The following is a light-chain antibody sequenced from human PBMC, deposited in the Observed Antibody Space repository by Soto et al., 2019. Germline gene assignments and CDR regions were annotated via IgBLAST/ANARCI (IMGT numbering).Light chain of an antibody. CDR2: TNN. Sequence: QAVLTQPPSVSAAPGQKVTISCSGSSSNIGNNYVSWYQQLPGTIPKLLIYTNNHRSSGVPDRFSGSKSGTSASLAISGLRSEDEADYYCAAWDDSLSGWVFGGGTKLTVL. J-gene: IGLJ3*02. V-gene: IGLV1-47*02. CDR1: SSNIGNNY. CDR3: AAWDDSLSGWV.